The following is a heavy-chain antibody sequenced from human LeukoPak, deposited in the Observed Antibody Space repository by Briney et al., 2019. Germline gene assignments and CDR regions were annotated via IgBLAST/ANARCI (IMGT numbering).Heavy chain of an antibody. J-gene: IGHJ3*02. CDR2: INSDGSST. V-gene: IGHV3-74*01. Sequence: PGGSLRLSCAASGFTFSSYAMSWVRQAPGEGLVWVSRINSDGSSTSYADSVKGRFTISRDNAKKTLYLQMNSLRAEDTAVYYCARPSGSYYYDAFDIWGQGTMVTVSS. CDR3: ARPSGSYYYDAFDI. CDR1: GFTFSSYA. D-gene: IGHD3-10*01.